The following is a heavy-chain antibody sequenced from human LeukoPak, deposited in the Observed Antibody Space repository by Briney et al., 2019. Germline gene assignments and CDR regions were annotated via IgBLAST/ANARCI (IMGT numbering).Heavy chain of an antibody. CDR3: ARGGRDGYNSDYYFDY. J-gene: IGHJ4*02. CDR1: GFTFSSYE. Sequence: TGGSLRLSCAASGFTFSSYEMNWVRQAPGKGLEWVSYISSSGSTIYYADSVKGRFTISRDNAKNSLYLQMNSLRAEDTAVYYCARGGRDGYNSDYYFDYWGQGTLVTVSS. V-gene: IGHV3-48*03. CDR2: ISSSGSTI. D-gene: IGHD5-24*01.